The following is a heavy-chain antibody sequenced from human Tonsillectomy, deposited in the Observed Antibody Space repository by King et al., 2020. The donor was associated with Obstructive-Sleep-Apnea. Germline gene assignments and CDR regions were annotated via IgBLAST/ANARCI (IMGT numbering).Heavy chain of an antibody. Sequence: QVKLMESGGGVVQPGRSRRLSCAASGFNFSIYGMHWVRQAPGKGLEWVAVIWYDESNKYYADSVKGRFTISRDNSKNTLYLQMNSLRAEDTAVYYCAKDGPLADDYYSYGMDVWGQGTTVTVSS. CDR3: AKDGPLADDYYSYGMDV. CDR2: IWYDESNK. V-gene: IGHV3-33*06. J-gene: IGHJ6*02. D-gene: IGHD3-3*01. CDR1: GFNFSIYG.